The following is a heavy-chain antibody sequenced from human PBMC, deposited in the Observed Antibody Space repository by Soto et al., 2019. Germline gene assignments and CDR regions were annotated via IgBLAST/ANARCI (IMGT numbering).Heavy chain of an antibody. CDR1: GGSSNSGIYY. Sequence: QVQLQESGPGLVKPSETLSLTCTVPGGSSNSGIYYWSWIRQHPGKGLEWIGYMYHSGSTYYNPSLKSRVSISRDTSKNQISLKLTSVTGADTAVYYCARDIVVVPSGLEGGYYYYAMDVWGQGTTVTVSS. D-gene: IGHD2-21*01. J-gene: IGHJ6*02. V-gene: IGHV4-31*03. CDR2: MYHSGST. CDR3: ARDIVVVPSGLEGGYYYYAMDV.